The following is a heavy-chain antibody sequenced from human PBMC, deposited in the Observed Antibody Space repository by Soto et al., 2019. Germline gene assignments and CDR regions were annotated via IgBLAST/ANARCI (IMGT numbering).Heavy chain of an antibody. Sequence: SETLSLTCTVSGGSISSYYWSWIRQPPGKGLEWIGYIYYSGSTNYNPSLKSRVTISVDTSKNQFSLKLSSVTAADTAVYYCARHSEGYLQTGHFDYWGQGTLVTVSS. CDR2: IYYSGST. J-gene: IGHJ4*02. V-gene: IGHV4-59*08. CDR1: GGSISSYY. D-gene: IGHD5-18*01. CDR3: ARHSEGYLQTGHFDY.